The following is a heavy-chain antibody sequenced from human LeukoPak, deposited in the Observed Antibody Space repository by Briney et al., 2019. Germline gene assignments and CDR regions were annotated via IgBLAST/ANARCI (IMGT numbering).Heavy chain of an antibody. Sequence: PSETLSLTCAVSGGSISSGGYSWSWIRQPPGKGLEWIGYIYHSGSTYYNPSLKSRVTISVDRSKNQFSLKLSSVTAADTAVYYCARERHATLGGWFDPWGQGTLVTVSS. CDR3: ARERHATLGGWFDP. CDR2: IYHSGST. CDR1: GGSISSGGYS. V-gene: IGHV4-30-2*01. D-gene: IGHD2-15*01. J-gene: IGHJ5*02.